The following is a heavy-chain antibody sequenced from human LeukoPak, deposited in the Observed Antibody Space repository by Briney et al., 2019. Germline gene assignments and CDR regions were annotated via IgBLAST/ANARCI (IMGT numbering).Heavy chain of an antibody. CDR3: ARGGSYHLPGDY. V-gene: IGHV4-30-2*01. D-gene: IGHD1-26*01. CDR1: GGSINSGGYH. J-gene: IGHJ4*02. Sequence: PSETLSLTCTFSGGSINSGGYHWNWVRQPPGKGLEWIGYIYHSGSTYYNPSLKSRVTISVDTSKNQFSLKLSSVTAADTAVYYCARGGSYHLPGDYWGQGTLVTVSP. CDR2: IYHSGST.